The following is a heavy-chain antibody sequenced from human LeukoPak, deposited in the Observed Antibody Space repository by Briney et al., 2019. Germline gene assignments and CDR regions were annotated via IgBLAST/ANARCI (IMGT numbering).Heavy chain of an antibody. D-gene: IGHD3-3*01. CDR1: GFTFSSYT. CDR2: ISSSGSTI. V-gene: IGHV3-48*01. Sequence: GGSLRLSCAASGFTFSSYTMNWVRQAPGKGLEWLSYISSSGSTIYYADSVKGRFTISRDNAKNSLYLQMNSLRAEDTAVYYCANDFWSGYYRIDYWGQGTLVTVSS. CDR3: ANDFWSGYYRIDY. J-gene: IGHJ4*02.